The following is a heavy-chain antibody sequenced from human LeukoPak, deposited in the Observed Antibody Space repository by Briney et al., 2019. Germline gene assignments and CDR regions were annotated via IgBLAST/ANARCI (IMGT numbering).Heavy chain of an antibody. CDR2: INPNSGGT. CDR1: GYTFTGYY. CDR3: ARIQYQVWFGENDAFDI. Sequence: ASVKVSCKASGYTFTGYYMHWVRQAPGQGLEWMGWINPNSGGTNYAQKFQGRVTMTRDTSISTAYMELSRLRSDDTAVYYCARIQYQVWFGENDAFDIWGQGPMVTVSS. J-gene: IGHJ3*02. D-gene: IGHD3-10*01. V-gene: IGHV1-2*02.